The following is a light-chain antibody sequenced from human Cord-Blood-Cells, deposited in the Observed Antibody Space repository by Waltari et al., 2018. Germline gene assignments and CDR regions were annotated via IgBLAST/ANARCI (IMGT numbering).Light chain of an antibody. CDR1: SSAVGVYNY. CDR3: SSYAGSNNWV. CDR2: EVS. J-gene: IGLJ3*02. Sequence: QSALTQPPSASGSPGPSVTISCTGTSSAVGVYNYVSWYQQPPGKAPKLMIYEVSKRPSGVPDRFSGSKSGNTASLTVSGLQAEDEADYYCSSYAGSNNWVFGGGTKLTVL. V-gene: IGLV2-8*01.